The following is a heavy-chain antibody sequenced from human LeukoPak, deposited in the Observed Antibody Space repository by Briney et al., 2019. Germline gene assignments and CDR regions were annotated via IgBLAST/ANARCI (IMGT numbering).Heavy chain of an antibody. Sequence: ASVKVSCKASGYTFTGYYMHWVRQAPGQGLEWMGWINPNSGGTNYAQKFQGWVTMTRDTSISTAYMELSRLRSDDTAVYYCARETAWPENTPRILFSYFDYWGRGILVTVSS. J-gene: IGHJ4*02. V-gene: IGHV1-2*04. D-gene: IGHD2-15*01. CDR2: INPNSGGT. CDR1: GYTFTGYY. CDR3: ARETAWPENTPRILFSYFDY.